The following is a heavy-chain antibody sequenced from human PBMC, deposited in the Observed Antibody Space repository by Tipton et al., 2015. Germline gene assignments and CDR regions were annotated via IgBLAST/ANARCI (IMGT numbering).Heavy chain of an antibody. CDR1: GFTFTSYA. Sequence: SLRLSCAASGFTFTSYAMSWVRQAPGKGLEWVSVIYSGGSTYYADSVKGRFTISRDNSKNTLYLQMNSLRAEDTAVYYCARDRRFYGMDVWGQGTTVTVSS. CDR3: ARDRRFYGMDV. J-gene: IGHJ6*02. D-gene: IGHD3-16*01. CDR2: IYSGGST. V-gene: IGHV3-53*01.